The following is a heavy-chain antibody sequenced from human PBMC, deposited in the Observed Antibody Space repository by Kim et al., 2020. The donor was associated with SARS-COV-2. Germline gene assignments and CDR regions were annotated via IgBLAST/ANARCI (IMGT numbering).Heavy chain of an antibody. Sequence: GGSLRLSCAASGFPFTNAWMRWVRQAPGKGLEWVGLIKTRSEGGTTGYAAPVKGRFTLSRDDSKTTLYLQMNNLQTEDTAIYYCTTTTHWGQGTLVTVS. J-gene: IGHJ4*02. CDR1: GFPFTNAW. V-gene: IGHV3-15*01. CDR2: IKTRSEGGTT. D-gene: IGHD4-4*01. CDR3: TTTTH.